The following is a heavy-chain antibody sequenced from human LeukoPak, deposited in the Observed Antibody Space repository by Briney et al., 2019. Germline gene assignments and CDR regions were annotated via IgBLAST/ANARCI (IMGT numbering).Heavy chain of an antibody. CDR1: GFTFSSYE. D-gene: IGHD3-9*01. CDR3: ARDLRDYDILTGYGAFDI. Sequence: GGSLRLSCAASGFTFSSYEMNWVRQAPGKGLEWVSYISSSGSTIYYADSVKGRFTISRDNAKNSLYLQMNSLRAEDTAVYYCARDLRDYDILTGYGAFDIWGQGTMVTVSS. CDR2: ISSSGSTI. J-gene: IGHJ3*02. V-gene: IGHV3-48*03.